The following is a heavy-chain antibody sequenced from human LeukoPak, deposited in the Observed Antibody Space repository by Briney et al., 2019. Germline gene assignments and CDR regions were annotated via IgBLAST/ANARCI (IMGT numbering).Heavy chain of an antibody. CDR3: ARDLIVVVGGYYGMDV. Sequence: ASVKVSCKASGYTFTSYAMHWVRQAPGQRLEWMGWINAGNGNTKYSQKFQGRVTITRDTSASTAYMELSSLRSEDTAVYYCARDLIVVVGGYYGMDVWGQGTTVTVSS. V-gene: IGHV1-3*01. CDR1: GYTFTSYA. J-gene: IGHJ6*02. D-gene: IGHD2-15*01. CDR2: INAGNGNT.